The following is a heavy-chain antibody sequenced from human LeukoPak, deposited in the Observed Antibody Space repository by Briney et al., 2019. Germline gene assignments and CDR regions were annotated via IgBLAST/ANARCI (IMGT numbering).Heavy chain of an antibody. J-gene: IGHJ4*02. V-gene: IGHV3-11*01. CDR2: ISSSGSTM. CDR3: ARRRVFIDY. Sequence: GGSLRLSCAASGFTFSRYWMFWVRQAPGKGLEWVSYISSSGSTMYYADSVKGRFAISRDNAKNSLYLQMNSLRAEDTAVYYCARRRVFIDYWGQGTLVTVSS. CDR1: GFTFSRYW.